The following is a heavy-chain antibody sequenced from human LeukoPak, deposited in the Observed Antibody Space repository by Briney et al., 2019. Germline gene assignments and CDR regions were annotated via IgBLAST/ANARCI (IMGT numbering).Heavy chain of an antibody. V-gene: IGHV3-30*18. D-gene: IGHD6-19*01. J-gene: IGHJ3*02. CDR3: AKEGPHSSGWYIAFDI. CDR1: GFTFSIYG. CDR2: ISFDGTNK. Sequence: QPGGSLRLSCAASGFTFSIYGMHWVRQAPGKGLEWVAVISFDGTNKYYADSVKGRFTISRDNSKNTLYLQMSSLRAEDTAVYYCAKEGPHSSGWYIAFDIWGQGTMVTVSS.